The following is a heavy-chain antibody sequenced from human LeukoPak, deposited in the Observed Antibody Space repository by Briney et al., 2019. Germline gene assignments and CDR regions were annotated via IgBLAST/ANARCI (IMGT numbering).Heavy chain of an antibody. J-gene: IGHJ4*02. V-gene: IGHV3-30*02. CDR2: IRYDGSNK. Sequence: GGSLRLSCAASGFTFSSYGMHWVRQAPGKGLEWVAFIRYDGSNKYYANSVKGRFTISRDNSKNTLYLQMNSLRAEDTAVYYCAKDFAPSRAAAGDYWSQGTLVTVSS. CDR1: GFTFSSYG. D-gene: IGHD6-13*01. CDR3: AKDFAPSRAAAGDY.